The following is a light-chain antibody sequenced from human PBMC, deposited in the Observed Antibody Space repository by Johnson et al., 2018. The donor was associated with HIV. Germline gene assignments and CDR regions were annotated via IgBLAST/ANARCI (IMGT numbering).Light chain of an antibody. V-gene: IGLV1-51*02. J-gene: IGLJ1*01. CDR2: AKN. Sequence: HSVLTQPPSVSAAPGQKVTISCSGSSSNNGNNYVSWYQQLPGTAPKLLIYAKNKRPSGIPDRFSASKFGTSATLAITGLQSGDEADYYCGTWDSSRMSYVFVTGTKVTVL. CDR1: SSNNGNNY. CDR3: GTWDSSRMSYV.